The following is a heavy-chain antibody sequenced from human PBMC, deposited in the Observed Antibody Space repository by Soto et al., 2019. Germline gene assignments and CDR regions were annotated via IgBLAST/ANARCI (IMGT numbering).Heavy chain of an antibody. V-gene: IGHV4-4*07. J-gene: IGHJ4*02. Sequence: SETLSLTXTVSSDSISGLYWTWIRQPAGKGLEWIGRIYSSGETNYNPSLTGRVIMSLDTSKNQFSLNLTSVTAADTAVYYCARASQCKSYFDCFAWLDYWGQGTLVTVSS. CDR3: ARASQCKSYFDCFAWLDY. CDR1: SDSISGLY. CDR2: IYSSGET. D-gene: IGHD3-9*01.